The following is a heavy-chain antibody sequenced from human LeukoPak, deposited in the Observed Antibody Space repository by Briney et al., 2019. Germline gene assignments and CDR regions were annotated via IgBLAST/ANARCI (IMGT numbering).Heavy chain of an antibody. V-gene: IGHV3-21*01. J-gene: IGHJ4*02. D-gene: IGHD3-9*01. CDR1: GFTFNTFN. Sequence: GGSLRLSCAASGFTFNTFNMNWVRQAPGKGLEWVSSITSGGDYIYYADSVKGRLTTSRDNAKNSLSLQLNSLRVEDTAVYYCARGHYDVLAASYKWTPDYWGQGTMVTVSS. CDR3: ARGHYDVLAASYKWTPDY. CDR2: ITSGGDYI.